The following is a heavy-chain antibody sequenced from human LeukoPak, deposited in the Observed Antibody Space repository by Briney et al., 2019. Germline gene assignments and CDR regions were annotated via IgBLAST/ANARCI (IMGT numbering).Heavy chain of an antibody. CDR2: ISNDGTNK. CDR1: GFTFSSYD. V-gene: IGHV3-30*18. J-gene: IGHJ6*02. Sequence: GGSLRLSCAASGFTFSSYDIHWVRQAPGEGLEWVTVISNDGTNKYYADSVKGRFTVSRDNSKNTVYLQMNSLRAEDTAVYYCAQDYSSSWPVNYYYYYGMDVWGQGTTVTVSS. CDR3: AQDYSSSWPVNYYYYYGMDV. D-gene: IGHD6-13*01.